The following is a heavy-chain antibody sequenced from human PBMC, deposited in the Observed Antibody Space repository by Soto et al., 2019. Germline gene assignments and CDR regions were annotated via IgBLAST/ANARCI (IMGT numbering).Heavy chain of an antibody. V-gene: IGHV4-59*01. D-gene: IGHD6-13*01. CDR3: ARDTGRSSWYWFDP. J-gene: IGHJ5*02. CDR1: GGSISSYY. Sequence: PSETLSLTCTVSGGSISSYYWSWIRQTPGKGLEWIGYIYYSGSTNYNPSLKSRVTISVDTSKNQFSLKLSSVTAADTAVYYCARDTGRSSWYWFDPWGQGTLVTVSS. CDR2: IYYSGST.